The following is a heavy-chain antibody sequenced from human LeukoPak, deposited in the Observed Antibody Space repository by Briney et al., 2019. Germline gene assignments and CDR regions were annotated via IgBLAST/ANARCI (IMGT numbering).Heavy chain of an antibody. CDR2: INHSGST. CDR3: ARGRSSGYYYVSASRWYFDL. D-gene: IGHD3-22*01. J-gene: IGHJ2*01. V-gene: IGHV4-34*01. CDR1: GGSISSYY. Sequence: SETLSLTCTVSGGSISSYYWSWIRQPAGKGLEWIGEINHSGSTNYNPSLKSRVTISVDTSKNQFSLKLSSVTAADTAVYYCARGRSSGYYYVSASRWYFDLWGRGTLVTVSS.